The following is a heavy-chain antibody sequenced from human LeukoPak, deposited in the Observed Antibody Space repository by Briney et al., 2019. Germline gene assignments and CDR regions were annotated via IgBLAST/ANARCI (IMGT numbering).Heavy chain of an antibody. CDR2: IKSKTDGGTT. Sequence: GVSLRLSCAASGFTFNIAWMNWVRQAPGRGLEWVGRIKSKTDGGTTDYAAPVKGRFTISRDDSKNTLYLQMSSLKTEDTALYYCTTLTMIRRDHADYWGQGTLVTVSS. CDR3: TTLTMIRRDHADY. D-gene: IGHD3-10*01. J-gene: IGHJ4*02. CDR1: GFTFNIAW. V-gene: IGHV3-15*01.